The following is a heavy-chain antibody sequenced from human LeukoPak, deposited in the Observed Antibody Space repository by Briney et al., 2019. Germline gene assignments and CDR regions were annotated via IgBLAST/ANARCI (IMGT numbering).Heavy chain of an antibody. D-gene: IGHD5-18*01. J-gene: IGHJ4*02. Sequence: GASVKVSCKASGGTFSSYAISWVRQAPGQGLEWMGGIIPIFGTANYAQKFQGRVTITADESTSTAYMELSSLRSEDTAVYYCARDLSGIAGYTYGRGIDYWGQGTLVTVSS. CDR2: IIPIFGTA. CDR3: ARDLSGIAGYTYGRGIDY. V-gene: IGHV1-69*13. CDR1: GGTFSSYA.